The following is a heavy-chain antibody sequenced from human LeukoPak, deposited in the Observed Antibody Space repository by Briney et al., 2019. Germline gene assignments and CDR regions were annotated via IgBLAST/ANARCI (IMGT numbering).Heavy chain of an antibody. Sequence: SETLSLTCAVYGGSFSGYYWSWIRQPPGKGLEWIGEINHSGSTNYNPSLKSRVTISVDTSKNQFSLKLSSVTAADTAVYYCARNRLRFLEWLSEGMDVWGQGTTVTVPS. D-gene: IGHD3-3*01. J-gene: IGHJ6*02. CDR1: GGSFSGYY. V-gene: IGHV4-34*01. CDR3: ARNRLRFLEWLSEGMDV. CDR2: INHSGST.